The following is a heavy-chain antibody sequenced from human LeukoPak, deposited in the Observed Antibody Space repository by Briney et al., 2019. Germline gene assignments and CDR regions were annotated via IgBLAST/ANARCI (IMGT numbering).Heavy chain of an antibody. D-gene: IGHD1-26*01. CDR2: IYYSGST. J-gene: IGHJ4*02. CDR1: GGSISSYY. CDR3: ARGGSPVGATNDY. Sequence: SETLSLTCTVSGGSISSYYWSWLRQPPGKGLEWIGYIYYSGSTNYNPSLTSRVTISVDTSKNQFSLKLSSVTAADTAVYYCARGGSPVGATNDYWGQGTLVTVSS. V-gene: IGHV4-59*01.